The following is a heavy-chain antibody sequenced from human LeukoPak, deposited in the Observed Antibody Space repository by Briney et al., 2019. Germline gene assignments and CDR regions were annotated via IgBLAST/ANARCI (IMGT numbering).Heavy chain of an antibody. J-gene: IGHJ3*02. V-gene: IGHV1-69*02. CDR2: IIPFLAIA. CDR3: ARQDRASDAFDI. Sequence: SVKVSCKPSGDTFSIYTISWVRQAPGQGLEWMGRIIPFLAIADYAQNFQGRVTITADKSTSTAYMELSSLRSEDTAVYYCARQDRASDAFDIWGPGTMVTVSS. CDR1: GDTFSIYT. D-gene: IGHD1-14*01.